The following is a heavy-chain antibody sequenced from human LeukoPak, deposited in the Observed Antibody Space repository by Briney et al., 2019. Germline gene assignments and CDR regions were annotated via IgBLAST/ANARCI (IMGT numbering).Heavy chain of an antibody. J-gene: IGHJ3*02. V-gene: IGHV3-7*04. Sequence: PGGSLRLSCAASGVTFSHYWMSWIRQAPGKGLEWVASIKQDGSDKTYVDSVEGRFTISRDNAKNSLYLQMDSLRAEDTAVYYCARGGGSSDIWGQGTMVTVSS. CDR3: ARGGGSSDI. CDR2: IKQDGSDK. D-gene: IGHD3-16*01. CDR1: GVTFSHYW.